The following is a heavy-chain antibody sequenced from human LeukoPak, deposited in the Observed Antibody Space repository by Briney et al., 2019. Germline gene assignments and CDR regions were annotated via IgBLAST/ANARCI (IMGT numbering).Heavy chain of an antibody. CDR3: ARDSLGAAYYYYGMDV. J-gene: IGHJ6*02. D-gene: IGHD1-26*01. Sequence: GGSLRLSCAASGLTFSSHWMHWVRQAPGKGLVWVSRITNDGSSTTYADSVKGRFTISRDNAKNMLYLQVNSLRAEDTAVYYCARDSLGAAYYYYGMDVWGQGTTVTVSS. V-gene: IGHV3-74*01. CDR2: ITNDGSST. CDR1: GLTFSSHW.